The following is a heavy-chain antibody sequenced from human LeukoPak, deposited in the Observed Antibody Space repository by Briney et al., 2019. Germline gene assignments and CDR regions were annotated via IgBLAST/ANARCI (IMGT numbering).Heavy chain of an antibody. CDR1: GRPIHGYY. D-gene: IGHD6-19*01. Sequence: PSHTLSLTCTVWGRPIHGYYWIWIRQPPGKGPERIGYIYYSGSTNYNPSLKSRVTISVDTSKNQFSLKMNSVTAADTAVYYCARLASSGWSHCDYWGQGTLVTVSS. J-gene: IGHJ4*02. CDR2: IYYSGST. CDR3: ARLASSGWSHCDY. V-gene: IGHV4-59*08.